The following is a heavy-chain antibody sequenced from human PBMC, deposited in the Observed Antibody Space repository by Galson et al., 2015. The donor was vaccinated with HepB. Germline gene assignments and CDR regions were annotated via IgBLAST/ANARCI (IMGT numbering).Heavy chain of an antibody. J-gene: IGHJ6*02. CDR3: ARDLPLCSGGSCYNYGMDV. CDR2: IIPIFGTA. V-gene: IGHV1-69*13. D-gene: IGHD2-15*01. CDR1: GGTFSSYA. Sequence: SVKVSCKASGGTFSSYAISWVRQAPGQGLEWMGGIIPIFGTANYAQKFQGRVTITADESTSTAYMELSSLRSEDTAVYYCARDLPLCSGGSCYNYGMDVWGQGTTVTVSS.